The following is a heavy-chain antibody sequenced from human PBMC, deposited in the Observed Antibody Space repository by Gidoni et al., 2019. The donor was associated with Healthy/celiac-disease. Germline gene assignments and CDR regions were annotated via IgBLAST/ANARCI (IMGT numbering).Heavy chain of an antibody. CDR3: ARDESSSPYYYYGMDV. J-gene: IGHJ6*02. D-gene: IGHD6-6*01. Sequence: QVHLQESGPGLVKPSETPSLTCPVSGYSTRRGYSWGWIRPPPGKGLEGIGSIYHSGSTYYNPSLKSRVTISVDTSKNQFSLKLSSVTAADTAVYDCARDESSSPYYYYGMDVWGQGTTVTVSS. V-gene: IGHV4-38-2*02. CDR1: GYSTRRGYS. CDR2: IYHSGST.